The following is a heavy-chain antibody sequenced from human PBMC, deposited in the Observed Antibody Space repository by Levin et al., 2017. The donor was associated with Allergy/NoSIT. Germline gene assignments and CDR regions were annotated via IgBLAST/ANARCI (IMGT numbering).Heavy chain of an antibody. CDR1: GFTFSGYT. Sequence: GGSLRLSCAASGFTFSGYTLNWVRQAPGKGLEWVSSICSSSTYIYYADSLKGRFTISRDDAKNSLSLQMNSLRVEDTAVYYCASDGSYDTLDIWGQGTMVTVSS. V-gene: IGHV3-21*01. CDR3: ASDGSYDTLDI. CDR2: ICSSSTYI. D-gene: IGHD6-6*01. J-gene: IGHJ3*02.